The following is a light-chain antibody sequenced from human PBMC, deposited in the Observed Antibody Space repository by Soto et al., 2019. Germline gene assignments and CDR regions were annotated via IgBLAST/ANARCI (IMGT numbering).Light chain of an antibody. Sequence: QSVLTQPASVSGSPGQSITISCTGTSSDVGSYNLVSWYQQHPGKAPKLTISEVSKRPSGISDRFSGSKSGSTASLTIPGLQAEDEADYYCCSYAGTSTHTVFGGGTQLTVL. CDR3: CSYAGTSTHTV. V-gene: IGLV2-23*02. J-gene: IGLJ7*01. CDR1: SSDVGSYNL. CDR2: EVS.